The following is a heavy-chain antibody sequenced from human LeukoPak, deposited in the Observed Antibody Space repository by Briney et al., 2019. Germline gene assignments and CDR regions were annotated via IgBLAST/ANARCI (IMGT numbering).Heavy chain of an antibody. CDR2: IYTSGST. D-gene: IGHD3-10*01. J-gene: IGHJ4*02. V-gene: IGHV4-61*02. CDR3: AREAGSGSYYIGY. Sequence: SETLSLTCTVSGGSISSSSYYWSWIRQPAGKGLEWIGRIYTSGSTNYNPSLKSRVTISVDTSKNQFSLKLSSVTAADTAVYYCAREAGSGSYYIGYWGQGTLVTVSS. CDR1: GGSISSSSYY.